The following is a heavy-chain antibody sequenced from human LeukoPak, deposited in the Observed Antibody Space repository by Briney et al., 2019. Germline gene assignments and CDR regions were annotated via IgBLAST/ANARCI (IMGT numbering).Heavy chain of an antibody. V-gene: IGHV4-59*01. CDR3: ARAASGRLFDY. Sequence: SETLSLTCTVSGGSINYWNWVRQPPGKGLEWIGYIYYSGSTNYNPSLKSRVTISVDTSKNQFSLKLSSVTAADTAVYYCARAASGRLFDYWGQGTLVTVSS. D-gene: IGHD2-15*01. J-gene: IGHJ4*02. CDR2: IYYSGST. CDR1: GGSINY.